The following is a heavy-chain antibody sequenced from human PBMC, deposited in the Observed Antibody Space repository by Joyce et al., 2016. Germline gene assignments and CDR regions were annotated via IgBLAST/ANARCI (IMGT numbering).Heavy chain of an antibody. Sequence: QVQLKESGPGLVKPSGTLSLTCAVSGGSISSDNWWSWVRQPPGKGLEWIGEIYQRGSTNYNPSLKSRVTISADKSKNEFSLKLTAVTAADTAVYYCARDTGQCISTTCQPFDYWGQGTLVTVSS. V-gene: IGHV4-4*02. D-gene: IGHD2-2*01. CDR3: ARDTGQCISTTCQPFDY. CDR2: IYQRGST. J-gene: IGHJ4*02. CDR1: GGSISSDNW.